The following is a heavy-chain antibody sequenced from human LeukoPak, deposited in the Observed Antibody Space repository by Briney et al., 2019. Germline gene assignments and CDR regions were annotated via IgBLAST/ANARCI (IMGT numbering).Heavy chain of an antibody. Sequence: SVKVSCKASGGTFSSYAISWVRQAPGQGLEWMGRIIPILGIANYAQKFQGRVTIAADKSTSTAYMELSSLRSEDTAVYYCARDFHCSGGSCYDYWGQGTLVTVSS. CDR3: ARDFHCSGGSCYDY. CDR1: GGTFSSYA. V-gene: IGHV1-69*04. D-gene: IGHD2-15*01. CDR2: IIPILGIA. J-gene: IGHJ4*02.